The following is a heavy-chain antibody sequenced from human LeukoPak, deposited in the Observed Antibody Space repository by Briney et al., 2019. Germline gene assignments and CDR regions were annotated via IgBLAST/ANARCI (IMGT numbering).Heavy chain of an antibody. D-gene: IGHD4-17*01. V-gene: IGHV3-74*01. J-gene: IGHJ4*02. CDR2: INSDGSST. CDR1: GFTFSGYW. CDR3: ARAPRDYGDYGADY. Sequence: GGSLRLSCAASGFTFSGYWMHWVRQAPGKGLVWVSRINSDGSSTSYADSVKGRFTISRDNAKNTLYLQMNSLRAEDTAVYYCARAPRDYGDYGADYWGQGTLVTVSS.